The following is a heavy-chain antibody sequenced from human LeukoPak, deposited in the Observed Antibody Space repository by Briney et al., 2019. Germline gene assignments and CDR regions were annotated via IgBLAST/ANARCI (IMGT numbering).Heavy chain of an antibody. CDR3: ARRHAHPSDGDNSQFAFNI. V-gene: IGHV4-4*07. CDR1: GGSIRSYY. CDR2: IHTSGST. J-gene: IGHJ3*02. Sequence: SETLSLTCTVSGGSIRSYYWSWIRQPAGKGLEWIGRIHTSGSTNCNPSLKSRVTMSVDTSKKQFSLKLTSATAADTAVYYCARRHAHPSDGDNSQFAFNIWGQGTMVTVSS. D-gene: IGHD4-23*01.